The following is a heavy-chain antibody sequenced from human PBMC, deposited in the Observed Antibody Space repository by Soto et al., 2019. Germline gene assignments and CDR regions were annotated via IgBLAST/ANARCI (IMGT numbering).Heavy chain of an antibody. CDR2: ISWNSGSI. D-gene: IGHD5-12*01. Sequence: EVQLVESGGGLVQPGRSLRLSCAASGFTFDDYAMHWVRQAPGKGLEWVSGISWNSGSIGYADSVKGRFTISRDNAKNSLYLQMNSLRAEDTALYYCAKSVATINRGYYFDYWGQGTLVTVSS. CDR1: GFTFDDYA. CDR3: AKSVATINRGYYFDY. J-gene: IGHJ4*02. V-gene: IGHV3-9*01.